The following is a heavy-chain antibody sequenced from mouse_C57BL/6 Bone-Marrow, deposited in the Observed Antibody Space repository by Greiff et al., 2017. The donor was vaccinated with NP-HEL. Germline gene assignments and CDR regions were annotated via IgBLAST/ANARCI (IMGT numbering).Heavy chain of an antibody. D-gene: IGHD2-2*01. CDR2: ISSGGSYT. Sequence: EVQLVGSGGDLVKPGGSLKLSCAASGFTFSSYGMSWVRQTPDKRLVWVATISSGGSYTYSPDSVKGRFTISRDNAKNPLYLQMSSLKSEDTAMYYCATLYGYDGFAYWGQGTLVTVSA. CDR1: GFTFSSYG. CDR3: ATLYGYDGFAY. J-gene: IGHJ3*01. V-gene: IGHV5-6*01.